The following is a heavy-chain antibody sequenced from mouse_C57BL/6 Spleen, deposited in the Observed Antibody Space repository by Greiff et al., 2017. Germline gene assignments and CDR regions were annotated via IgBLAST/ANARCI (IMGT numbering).Heavy chain of an antibody. CDR1: GFTFSDYY. D-gene: IGHD4-1*01. V-gene: IGHV5-12*01. Sequence: EVQLVESGGGLVQPGGSLKLSCAASGFTFSDYYMYWVRQTPEKRLEWVAYISNGGGSTYYPDTVKGRFTISRDNAKNTLYLQMSRLKSEDTAMYYCARWEEGFAYWGQGTLVTVSA. CDR3: ARWEEGFAY. CDR2: ISNGGGST. J-gene: IGHJ3*01.